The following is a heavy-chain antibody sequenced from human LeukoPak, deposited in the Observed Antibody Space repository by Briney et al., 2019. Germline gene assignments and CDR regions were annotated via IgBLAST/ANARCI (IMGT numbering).Heavy chain of an antibody. V-gene: IGHV3-21*01. D-gene: IGHD5-24*01. CDR3: AREEMSDY. Sequence: GGSLRLSCAASGFTFSSYSMNWVRQAPGKGLEWVSSISSSSSYICYADSVKGRFTISRDNAKNSLYLQMNSLRAEDTAVYYCAREEMSDYWGQGTLVTVSS. CDR1: GFTFSSYS. CDR2: ISSSSSYI. J-gene: IGHJ4*02.